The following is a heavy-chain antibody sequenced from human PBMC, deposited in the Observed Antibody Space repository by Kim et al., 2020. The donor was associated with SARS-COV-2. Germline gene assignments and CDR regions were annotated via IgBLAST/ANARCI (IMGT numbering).Heavy chain of an antibody. J-gene: IGHJ6*02. V-gene: IGHV3-23*01. D-gene: IGHD3-22*01. CDR2: ISGSGGST. Sequence: GGSLRLSCAASGFTFSSYAMSRVRQAPGKGLEWVSAISGSGGSTYYADSVKGRFTISRDNSKNTLYLQMNSLRAEDTAVYYCADSKYYYDSSGPLDVWGQGTTVTVSS. CDR3: ADSKYYYDSSGPLDV. CDR1: GFTFSSYA.